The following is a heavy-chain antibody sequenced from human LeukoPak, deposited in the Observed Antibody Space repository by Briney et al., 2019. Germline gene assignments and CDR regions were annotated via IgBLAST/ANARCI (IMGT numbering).Heavy chain of an antibody. J-gene: IGHJ1*01. V-gene: IGHV1-46*01. CDR3: ARGTGIAAAVTSLFQY. CDR2: INTSGGRT. CDR1: GYTFTSYY. Sequence: ASVKVSCKASGYTFTSYYMHWVRQAPGQGPEWMGVINTSGGRTSYAQKFQGRVTMTRDTSTSTVYMELSSLRSEDTAVYYCARGTGIAAAVTSLFQYWGQGTLVTVSS. D-gene: IGHD6-13*01.